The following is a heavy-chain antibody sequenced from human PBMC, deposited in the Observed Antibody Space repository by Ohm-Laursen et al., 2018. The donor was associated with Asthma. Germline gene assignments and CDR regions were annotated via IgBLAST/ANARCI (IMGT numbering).Heavy chain of an antibody. CDR1: GGTFSSYA. CDR2: IIPIFGTA. CDR3: ASGWNAGIAAAGFYYYYYGMDV. J-gene: IGHJ6*02. V-gene: IGHV1-69*13. Sequence: AASVKVSCKASGGTFSSYAISWVRQAPGQGLEWMGGIIPIFGTANYAQKFQGRVTITADESTSTAYMELSSLRSEDTAVYYCASGWNAGIAAAGFYYYYYGMDVWGQGTTVTVSS. D-gene: IGHD6-13*01.